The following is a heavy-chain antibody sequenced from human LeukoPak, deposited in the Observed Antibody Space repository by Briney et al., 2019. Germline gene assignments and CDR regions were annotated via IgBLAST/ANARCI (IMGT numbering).Heavy chain of an antibody. CDR3: ARLFSIHCGGTSCHSEEDFDY. J-gene: IGHJ4*02. CDR2: IHISGDI. Sequence: SETLSLTCSVSGGSFSSTYWSWIRQPPGKGLEWIGYIHISGDINYNPSLKSRVTMSVDRSKNQFSLRLTSVTAADTAVYFCARLFSIHCGGTSCHSEEDFDYWGPGTLVTVSS. V-gene: IGHV4-59*08. CDR1: GGSFSSTY. D-gene: IGHD2-15*01.